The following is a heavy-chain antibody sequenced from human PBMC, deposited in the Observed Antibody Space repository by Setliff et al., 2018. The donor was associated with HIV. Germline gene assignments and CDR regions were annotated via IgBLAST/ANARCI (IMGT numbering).Heavy chain of an antibody. V-gene: IGHV4-34*01. D-gene: IGHD6-13*01. J-gene: IGHJ5*02. CDR1: GGSFNGYS. Sequence: PSETLSLTCAVYGGSFNGYSWTWIRQPPGKGLEWIGGINHSGSTNYNPSLKSRATISMDTSKNQLSLKLRSVTAADTAVYYCARIGSGWSVGWFDPWGQGTLVTVSS. CDR2: INHSGST. CDR3: ARIGSGWSVGWFDP.